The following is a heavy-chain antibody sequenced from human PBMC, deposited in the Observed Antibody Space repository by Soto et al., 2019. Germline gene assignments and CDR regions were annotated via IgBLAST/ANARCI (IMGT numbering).Heavy chain of an antibody. CDR3: ATYGSGTYKPTTFDY. CDR1: GGSISSGGYY. CDR2: IYYSGST. Sequence: QVQPQESGPGLVKPSQTLSLTCTVSGGSISSGGYYWSWIRQHPGKGLEWIGYIYYSGSTYYNPSLKSRVTISVDTSENQFSLKLSSVTAADTAVYYCATYGSGTYKPTTFDYWGQGTLVTVSS. V-gene: IGHV4-31*03. J-gene: IGHJ4*02. D-gene: IGHD3-10*01.